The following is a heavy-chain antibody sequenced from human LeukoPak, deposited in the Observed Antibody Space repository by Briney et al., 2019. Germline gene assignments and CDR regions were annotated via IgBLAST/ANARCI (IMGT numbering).Heavy chain of an antibody. V-gene: IGHV1-46*01. D-gene: IGHD3-22*01. Sequence: ASVKVSCKASGYTFTSYYMHWVRQAPGQGLEWMGIINPSGGSTSYAQKFQGRVTMTRDTSTSTVYMGLSSLRSEDTAVYYCARDQNYYDSSGYLYLGELYYYYGMDVWGQGTTVTVSS. CDR2: INPSGGST. CDR1: GYTFTSYY. J-gene: IGHJ6*02. CDR3: ARDQNYYDSSGYLYLGELYYYYGMDV.